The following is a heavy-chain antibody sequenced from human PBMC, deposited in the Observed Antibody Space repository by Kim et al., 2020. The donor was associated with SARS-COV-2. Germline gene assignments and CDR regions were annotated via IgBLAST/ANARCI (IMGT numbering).Heavy chain of an antibody. CDR3: ARGSSSSSWYRAFDI. J-gene: IGHJ3*02. V-gene: IGHV6-1*01. D-gene: IGHD6-13*01. Sequence: VSVKSRITINPDTSKNQFSLQLNSVTPEDTAVYYCARGSSSSSWYRAFDIWGQGTMVTVSS.